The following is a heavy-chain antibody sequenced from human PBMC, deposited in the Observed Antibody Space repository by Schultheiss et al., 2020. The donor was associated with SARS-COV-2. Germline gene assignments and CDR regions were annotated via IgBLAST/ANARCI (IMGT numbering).Heavy chain of an antibody. Sequence: GGSLRLSCAASGFAFSDHYMTWIRQAPGKGLEWVSAISGSGGSTYYADSVKGRFTISRDNSKNTLYLQMNSLRAEDTAVYYCAKDDCSGGTCYPDYWGQGTLVTVSS. V-gene: IGHV3-23*01. CDR3: AKDDCSGGTCYPDY. J-gene: IGHJ4*02. CDR2: ISGSGGST. CDR1: GFAFSDHY. D-gene: IGHD2-15*01.